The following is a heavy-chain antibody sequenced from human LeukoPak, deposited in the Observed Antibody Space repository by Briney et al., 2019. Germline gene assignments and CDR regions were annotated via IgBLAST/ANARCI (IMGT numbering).Heavy chain of an antibody. D-gene: IGHD3-10*01. V-gene: IGHV1-2*06. J-gene: IGHJ4*02. CDR1: GYTFTGYY. CDR3: ARDMVRGVIIPDY. CDR2: INPNSGGT. Sequence: ASVKVSCKASGYTFTGYYMHWVRQAPGQGLEWMGRINPNSGGTNYAQKFQGRFTMTRDTSISTAYMELSRLRSDDTAVYYCARDMVRGVIIPDYWGQGTLVTVSS.